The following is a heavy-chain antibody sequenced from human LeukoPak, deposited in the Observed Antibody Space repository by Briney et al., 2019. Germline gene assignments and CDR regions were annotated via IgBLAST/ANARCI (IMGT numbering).Heavy chain of an antibody. CDR1: GGTFSSYT. CDR2: IIPILGIA. CDR3: ARGVVPAAIPRAFDP. Sequence: ASVKVSCKASGGTFSSYTISWVRQAPGQRLEWMGRIIPILGIANYAQKFQGRVTITADKSTSTAYMELSSLRSEDTAVYYCARGVVPAAIPRAFDPWGQGTLVTVSS. V-gene: IGHV1-69*02. D-gene: IGHD2-2*02. J-gene: IGHJ5*02.